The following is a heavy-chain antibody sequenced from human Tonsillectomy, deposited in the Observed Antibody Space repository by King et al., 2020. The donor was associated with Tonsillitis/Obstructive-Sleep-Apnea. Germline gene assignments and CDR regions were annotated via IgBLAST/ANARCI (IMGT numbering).Heavy chain of an antibody. Sequence: VQLVESGGGLIQPGGSLRLSCAASGFTVSSNYMSWVRQAPGKGLEWVSVIYSGGSTYYADSVKGRFTISRDNSKNTLYLQMNSLRAEDTAVYYCAREEGEKGDCSGGSCYSYYYYYMDVWGKGTTVTVSS. CDR1: GFTVSSNY. V-gene: IGHV3-53*01. D-gene: IGHD2-15*01. CDR3: AREEGEKGDCSGGSCYSYYYYYMDV. CDR2: IYSGGST. J-gene: IGHJ6*03.